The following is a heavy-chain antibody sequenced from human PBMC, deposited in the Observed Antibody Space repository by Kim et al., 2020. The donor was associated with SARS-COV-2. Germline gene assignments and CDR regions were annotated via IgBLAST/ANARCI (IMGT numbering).Heavy chain of an antibody. Sequence: GGSLRLSCAASGFTFSNYAMSWVRQAPGKGLEWVSTISGSGGSTHYVDSVKGRFTISRDNSKNTLYVQMNNLRAEDTAVYYCAKDRGSGYIYVPYYFDYWGQGTLVTVSS. J-gene: IGHJ4*02. D-gene: IGHD5-18*01. CDR3: AKDRGSGYIYVPYYFDY. CDR1: GFTFSNYA. CDR2: ISGSGGST. V-gene: IGHV3-23*01.